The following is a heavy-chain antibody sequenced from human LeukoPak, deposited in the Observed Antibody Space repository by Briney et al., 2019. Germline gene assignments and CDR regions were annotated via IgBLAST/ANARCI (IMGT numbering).Heavy chain of an antibody. CDR2: IYYSGST. Sequence: SETLSLTCAVYGGSFSGYYWSWIRQPPGKGLEWIGYIYYSGSTNYNPSLKSRVTISVDTSKNQFSLKLSSVTAADTAVYYCARDAPLLYGDYEGGFDYWGQGTLVTVSS. D-gene: IGHD4-17*01. CDR1: GGSFSGYY. V-gene: IGHV4-59*01. J-gene: IGHJ4*02. CDR3: ARDAPLLYGDYEGGFDY.